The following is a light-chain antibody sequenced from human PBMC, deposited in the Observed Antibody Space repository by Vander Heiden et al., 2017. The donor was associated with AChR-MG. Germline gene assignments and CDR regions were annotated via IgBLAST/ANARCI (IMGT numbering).Light chain of an antibody. CDR1: SSDVGCYNL. Sequence: QSALTQPASVSGSPGQPITSSCTGTSSDVGCYNLASWYQQHPGKAPKLMVYEVRKRPSGVSNRFSGSKSGNTATLTISGLQAEDEADYYCCSYAGSSTYVVFGGGTKLTVL. J-gene: IGLJ2*01. CDR2: EVR. V-gene: IGLV2-23*02. CDR3: CSYAGSSTYVV.